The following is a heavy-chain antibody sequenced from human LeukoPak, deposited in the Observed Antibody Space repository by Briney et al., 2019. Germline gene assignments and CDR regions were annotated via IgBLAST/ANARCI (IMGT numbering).Heavy chain of an antibody. V-gene: IGHV3-7*01. CDR2: INQDGSET. Sequence: GGSLRLSCAASGFTFSKYWMSWVRQAPGKGLEWVANINQDGSETYYVDSVEGRFTISRDNAKNSLFLQMNSLRAEDTAVYYCARLPAYCSSTSCYYDYWGQGTLVTVSS. D-gene: IGHD2-2*01. CDR3: ARLPAYCSSTSCYYDY. J-gene: IGHJ4*02. CDR1: GFTFSKYW.